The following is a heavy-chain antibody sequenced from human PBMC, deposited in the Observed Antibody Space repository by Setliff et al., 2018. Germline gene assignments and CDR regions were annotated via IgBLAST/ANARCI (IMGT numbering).Heavy chain of an antibody. D-gene: IGHD1-26*01. CDR3: VRSGKFGMRFWFDQ. CDR1: GNRFTDYN. J-gene: IGHJ5*02. V-gene: IGHV1-2*02. CDR2: INPNSGDT. Sequence: ASVKVSCKASGNRFTDYNLHWVRQAPGQGLEWMGWINPNSGDTHSAQKFQGRVAMTRDTSINTAYMELSSLTSDDTAFYYCVRSGKFGMRFWFDQWGQGTLVTVSS.